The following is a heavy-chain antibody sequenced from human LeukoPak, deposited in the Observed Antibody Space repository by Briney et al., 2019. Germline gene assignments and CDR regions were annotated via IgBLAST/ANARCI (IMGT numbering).Heavy chain of an antibody. CDR1: GFTVSNNY. CDR2: ISSGGNT. J-gene: IGHJ3*02. D-gene: IGHD3-3*01. CDR3: ARATLPYDFWSGDDAFDI. Sequence: GGSLRLSCAASGFTVSNNYMNWVRQAPGKGPEWVSLISSGGNTYYSDSVKGRFTISRDNSKNTLYLQMNSLRAEDTAVYYCARATLPYDFWSGDDAFDIWGQGTMVTVSS. V-gene: IGHV3-53*01.